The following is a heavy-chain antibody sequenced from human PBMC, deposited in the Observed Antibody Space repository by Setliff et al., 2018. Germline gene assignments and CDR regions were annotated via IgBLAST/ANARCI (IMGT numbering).Heavy chain of an antibody. V-gene: IGHV3-7*03. CDR3: ARSRGAYCSGGICYTYYFDY. J-gene: IGHJ4*02. CDR1: GFTFSRYW. Sequence: TGGSLRLSCVASGFTFSRYWMHWVRQVPGKGLVWVSRINEDGSEKYYVDSVKGRFTISRDNAKNSLYLQMNSLRAEDTAVYYCARSRGAYCSGGICYTYYFDYWGQGTLVTVSS. CDR2: INEDGSEK. D-gene: IGHD2-15*01.